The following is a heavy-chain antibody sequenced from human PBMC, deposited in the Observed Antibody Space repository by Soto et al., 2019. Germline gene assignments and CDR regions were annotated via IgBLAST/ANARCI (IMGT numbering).Heavy chain of an antibody. D-gene: IGHD6-19*01. CDR3: ARDGSSGWDYYYYGMDV. CDR1: GFTFSSYA. V-gene: IGHV3-30-3*01. Sequence: QVQLVESGGGVVQPGRSLRLSCAASGFTFSSYAMHWVRQAPGKGLEWVAVISYDGSNKYYADSVKGRFTISRDNSKNTLYLQMNSLRAEDTAVYYCARDGSSGWDYYYYGMDVWGQGTTVTVSS. CDR2: ISYDGSNK. J-gene: IGHJ6*02.